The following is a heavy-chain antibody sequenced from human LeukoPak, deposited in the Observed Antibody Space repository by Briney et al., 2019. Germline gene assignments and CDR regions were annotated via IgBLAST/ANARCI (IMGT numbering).Heavy chain of an antibody. CDR3: ARARSSWYLGLIDY. V-gene: IGHV3-21*01. CDR1: GFTFSSYS. Sequence: TGGSLRLSCAASGFTFSSYSMNWVRQAPGKGLEWVSSISSSSIYIYYADSLKGRFTISRDNAKNSLYLQMNSLRAEDTAVYYCARARSSWYLGLIDYWGQGTLVTVSS. D-gene: IGHD6-13*01. CDR2: ISSSSIYI. J-gene: IGHJ4*02.